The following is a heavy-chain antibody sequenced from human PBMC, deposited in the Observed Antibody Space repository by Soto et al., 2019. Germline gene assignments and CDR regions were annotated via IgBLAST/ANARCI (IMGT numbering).Heavy chain of an antibody. J-gene: IGHJ5*02. D-gene: IGHD1-7*01. CDR2: FDPEDGET. Sequence: ASVKVSCKVSGYTLTEVSMHWVRQAPGKGLEWMGGFDPEDGETIYAQKFQGRVTMTEDTSTDTAYMELSSLRSEDTAVYYCATLGAVEITGTTNNWFDPWGQGTLVTVSS. CDR3: ATLGAVEITGTTNNWFDP. V-gene: IGHV1-24*01. CDR1: GYTLTEVS.